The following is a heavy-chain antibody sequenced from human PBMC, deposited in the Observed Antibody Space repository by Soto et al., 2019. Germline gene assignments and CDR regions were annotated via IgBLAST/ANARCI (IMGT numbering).Heavy chain of an antibody. Sequence: EVQLVESGGGLVKPGGSLRLSCAASGFNFNSYTINWVRQASGKRLEWLSSISSSGYIFSTDSVRGRFTISRDNAKNSVYLQINSLRTEDTAVYFCARDCSGGSCYPGMDVWGQGTTVTVS. D-gene: IGHD2-15*01. CDR1: GFNFNSYT. CDR2: ISSSGYI. V-gene: IGHV3-21*01. J-gene: IGHJ6*02. CDR3: ARDCSGGSCYPGMDV.